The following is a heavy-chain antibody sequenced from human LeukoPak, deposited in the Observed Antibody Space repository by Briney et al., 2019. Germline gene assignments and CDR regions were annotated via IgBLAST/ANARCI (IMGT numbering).Heavy chain of an antibody. CDR3: XXXXKXYAHSGNYXAYHDY. CDR2: IRYDGSEK. V-gene: IGHV3-30*02. CDR1: GFTFSSYA. Sequence: GGSLRLSCAASGFTFSSYAMHWVRQAPGKGLEWVAFIRYDGSEKYYADSVKGRFTISRDNSKNTLYLQMNSLRAEDTALYYXXXXXKXYAHSGNYXAYHDYXGQGTLVTVSS. D-gene: IGHD1-26*01. J-gene: IGHJ4*02.